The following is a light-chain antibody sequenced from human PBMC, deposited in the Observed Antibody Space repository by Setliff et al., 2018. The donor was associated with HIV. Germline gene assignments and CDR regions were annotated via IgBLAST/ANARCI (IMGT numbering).Light chain of an antibody. CDR1: SSDVGSYNL. Sequence: QSALAQPASVSGSPGQSITISCTGTSSDVGSYNLVSWYQQHPGKAPKLIIYEGNKRPSGVSTRFSGSKSGNTASLTISGPQSEDEADYYCCSYAGSYTSLYGFGTGTKVTVL. V-gene: IGLV2-23*01. CDR2: EGN. J-gene: IGLJ1*01. CDR3: CSYAGSYTSLYG.